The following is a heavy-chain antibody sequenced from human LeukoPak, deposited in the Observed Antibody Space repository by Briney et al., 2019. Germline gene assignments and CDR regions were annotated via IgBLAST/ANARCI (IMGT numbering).Heavy chain of an antibody. CDR3: ASAPHGSGWENDAFDI. Sequence: ASVKVSCKASGYTFTGHYMHWVRQAPGQGLEWMGWINPNSGDTNYAQRFQGRVTMTRDTSISTAYMELSRLRSDDTAVYYCASAPHGSGWENDAFDIWGQGTMVTVSS. D-gene: IGHD6-19*01. CDR2: INPNSGDT. J-gene: IGHJ3*02. CDR1: GYTFTGHY. V-gene: IGHV1-2*02.